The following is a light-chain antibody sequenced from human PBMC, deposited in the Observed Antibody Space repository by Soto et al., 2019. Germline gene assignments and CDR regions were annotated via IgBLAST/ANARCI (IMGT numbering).Light chain of an antibody. CDR1: QSVSSSY. CDR2: GVY. Sequence: EIVLTQSPATLSLSPGERATLSCGASQSVSSSYLAWYQQKPGQAPRLLIYGVYTRAPGIPARFSGSGSGTEFTLTISSLQSEDFAVYYCQQYHSWPPRTFGQGTKVDIK. CDR3: QQYHSWPPRT. J-gene: IGKJ1*01. V-gene: IGKV3D-15*01.